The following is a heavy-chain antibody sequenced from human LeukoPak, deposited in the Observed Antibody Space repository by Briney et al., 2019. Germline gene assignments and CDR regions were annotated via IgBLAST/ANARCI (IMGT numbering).Heavy chain of an antibody. J-gene: IGHJ4*02. CDR1: GYTLTSYD. CDR3: ARVSTMVRGVILGY. Sequence: ASVKVSXKASGYTLTSYDINWVRQATGQGLEWMGWMNPNSGNTGYAQKFQGRITMTRNTSISTAYMELSSLRSEDTAVYYCARVSTMVRGVILGYWGQGTLVTVSS. CDR2: MNPNSGNT. V-gene: IGHV1-8*01. D-gene: IGHD3-10*01.